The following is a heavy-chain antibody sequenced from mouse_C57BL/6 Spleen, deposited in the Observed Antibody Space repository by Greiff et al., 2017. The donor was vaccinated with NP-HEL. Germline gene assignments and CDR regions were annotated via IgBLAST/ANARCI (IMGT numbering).Heavy chain of an antibody. Sequence: VQLQQPGAELVKPGASVKLSCKATGYTFTGYWIEWVKQRPGHGLEWIGEILPGSGSTNYNEKFKGKATFTADTSSNTAYMQLSSLTTEDSAIYYCASSSYYYGSSYIDYWGQGTTLTVSS. CDR3: ASSSYYYGSSYIDY. J-gene: IGHJ2*01. D-gene: IGHD1-1*01. CDR1: GYTFTGYW. V-gene: IGHV1-9*01. CDR2: ILPGSGST.